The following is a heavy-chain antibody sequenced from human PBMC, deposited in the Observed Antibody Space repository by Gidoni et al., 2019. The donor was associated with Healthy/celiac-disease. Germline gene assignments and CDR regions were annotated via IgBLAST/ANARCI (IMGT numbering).Heavy chain of an antibody. Sequence: EVQLVESGGGLVQPGGSLRLSCAASGFTFSSYDMHWVRQATGKGLEWVSAIGTAGDTYYPGSVKGRFTISRENAKNSLYLQMNSLRAGDTAVYYCARGLSYHIPFDIWGQGTMVTVSS. J-gene: IGHJ3*02. V-gene: IGHV3-13*04. CDR3: ARGLSYHIPFDI. CDR2: IGTAGDT. CDR1: GFTFSSYD. D-gene: IGHD1-26*01.